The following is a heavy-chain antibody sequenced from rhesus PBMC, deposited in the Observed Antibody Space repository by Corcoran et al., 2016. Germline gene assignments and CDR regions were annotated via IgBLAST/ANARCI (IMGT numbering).Heavy chain of an antibody. CDR3: TRSAGRDWYFDL. CDR1: GYTFTDYY. CDR2: INPYSGNT. V-gene: IGHV1S2*01. J-gene: IGHJ2*01. D-gene: IGHD1-44*01. Sequence: QVQLVQSGAEVKKPGSSVKVSCKASGYTFTDYYIHWVRQAPRQGLEWMGWINPYSGNTKYAQTFQGRVTVARNTSTSTAYMELSSLRSEDTAVYYCTRSAGRDWYFDLWGPGTPITISS.